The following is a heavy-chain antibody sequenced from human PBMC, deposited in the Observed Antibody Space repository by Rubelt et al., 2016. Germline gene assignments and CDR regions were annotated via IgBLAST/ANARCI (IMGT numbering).Heavy chain of an antibody. Sequence: QVQLQQWGAGLMKPSETLSLTCAVYGGSFSGYYWSWIRQPPGKGLEWIGEINHSGSTNYNPSLKSRVTISVDTCKNQFSLKLSSVTAADTAVYYGARETPDIVVSHYYYGMDVWGQGTTVTVSS. CDR2: INHSGST. CDR3: ARETPDIVVSHYYYGMDV. J-gene: IGHJ6*02. CDR1: GGSFSGYY. V-gene: IGHV4-34*01. D-gene: IGHD2-2*01.